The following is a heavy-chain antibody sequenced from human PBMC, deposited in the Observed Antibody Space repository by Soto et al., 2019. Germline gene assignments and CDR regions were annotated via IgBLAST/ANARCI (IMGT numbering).Heavy chain of an antibody. CDR2: ISSSSSYI. V-gene: IGHV3-21*01. J-gene: IGHJ4*02. CDR1: GFNFSKYS. D-gene: IGHD1-26*01. Sequence: GGSLILSCAASGFNFSKYSMNWVRQAPGKGLEWVSSISSSSSYIYYADSVKGRFTISRDNAKNSLYLELSSLRVEDTAVYYCARPVGGTDDWGQGTLVTVSS. CDR3: ARPVGGTDD.